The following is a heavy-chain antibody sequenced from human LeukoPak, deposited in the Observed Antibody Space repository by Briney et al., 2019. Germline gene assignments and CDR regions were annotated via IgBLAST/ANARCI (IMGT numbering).Heavy chain of an antibody. CDR3: ARVNTGYDY. CDR2: INGDGHST. V-gene: IGHV3-64*02. CDR1: GFTLSDFS. J-gene: IGHJ4*02. D-gene: IGHD4-11*01. Sequence: GGSLRLSCAASGFTLSDFSMHWVRQAPGKGLEYVSAINGDGHSTFYADSVQGRFTISRDNSKNTLHLQMGGLRPDDTALYYCARVNTGYDYWGPGILVTVSS.